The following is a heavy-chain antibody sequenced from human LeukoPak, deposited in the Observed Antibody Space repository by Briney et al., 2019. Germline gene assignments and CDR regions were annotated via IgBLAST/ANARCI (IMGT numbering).Heavy chain of an antibody. CDR2: ISYDGSNK. CDR1: GFTFSSYG. Sequence: PGRSLRLSCAASGFTFSSYGMHWVRQAPGKGLEWVAVISYDGSNKYYADSAKGRFTISRDNSKNTLYPQMNSLRAEDTAVYYCAKDPLISWGQGTLVTVSS. CDR3: AKDPLIS. V-gene: IGHV3-30*18. J-gene: IGHJ4*02.